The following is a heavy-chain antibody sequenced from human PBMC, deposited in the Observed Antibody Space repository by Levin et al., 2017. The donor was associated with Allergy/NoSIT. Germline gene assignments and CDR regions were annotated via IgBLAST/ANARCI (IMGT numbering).Heavy chain of an antibody. V-gene: IGHV3-33*01. D-gene: IGHD3-10*01. CDR2: IWFDGNHK. CDR1: GFTFSSFH. CDR3: ARDVAQTWSGEAPFDY. Sequence: QAGGSLRLSCAASGFTFSSFHMHWVRQAPGKGLEWVAAIWFDGNHKYYGDSVKGRFTISRDNSKNTLFLQMNSLKTEDTAMYYCARDVAQTWSGEAPFDYWGQGSLVIVSS. J-gene: IGHJ4*02.